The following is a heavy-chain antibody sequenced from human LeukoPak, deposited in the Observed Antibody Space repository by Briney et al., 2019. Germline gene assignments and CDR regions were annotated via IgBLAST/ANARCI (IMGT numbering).Heavy chain of an antibody. J-gene: IGHJ5*02. CDR3: ALIGDHAWFDP. CDR1: GYTFSGYY. Sequence: ASVRVSCKASGYTFSGYYIFWVRRAPGQGLEWMGWINPNSGGTNYAQEFQGRVTMTRDTSITTAYMELSTLRSDDTAVYYCALIGDHAWFDPWGQGTLVTVSS. V-gene: IGHV1-2*02. D-gene: IGHD3-10*01. CDR2: INPNSGGT.